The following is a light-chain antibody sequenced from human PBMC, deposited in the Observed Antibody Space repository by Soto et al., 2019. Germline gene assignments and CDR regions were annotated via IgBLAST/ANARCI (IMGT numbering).Light chain of an antibody. CDR1: SSNIGAGYD. V-gene: IGLV1-40*01. CDR2: GNS. CDR3: QSYDSSLSGHVV. Sequence: QPVLTQPPSVSGAPGQRVTISCTGSSSNIGAGYDVHWYQQLPRTAPKLLIYGNSNRPSGVPDRFSGSKSGTSASLAITGLQAEDEADYYCQSYDSSLSGHVVFGGGPKLTVL. J-gene: IGLJ2*01.